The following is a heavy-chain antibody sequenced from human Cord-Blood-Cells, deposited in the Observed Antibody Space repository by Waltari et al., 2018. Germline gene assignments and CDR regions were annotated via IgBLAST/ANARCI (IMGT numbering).Heavy chain of an antibody. CDR3: ARDLRDGYSGYDDAFDI. Sequence: QVQLVQSGAEVKKPGASVKVSCQASAYTFTGYYMPWVRPAPGPGLEWMGWINPNSGGTNDAQKFQGWVTMTRDTSISTADMELSRLRSDDTAVYYCARDLRDGYSGYDDAFDIWGQGTMVTVSS. V-gene: IGHV1-2*04. CDR2: INPNSGGT. J-gene: IGHJ3*02. CDR1: AYTFTGYY. D-gene: IGHD5-12*01.